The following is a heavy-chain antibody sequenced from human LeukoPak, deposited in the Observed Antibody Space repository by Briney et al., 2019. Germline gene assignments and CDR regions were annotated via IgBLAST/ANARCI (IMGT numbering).Heavy chain of an antibody. J-gene: IGHJ4*02. Sequence: GGSLRLSCAASGFTFSNYWMHWVRQGPGKGLVWVSFINPDGSTTNYADSVKGRFTISRDNAKNSLYLQMNSLRAEDTAMYYCVRDFRFLDDYWGQGTLVTASS. CDR2: INPDGSTT. D-gene: IGHD3-3*01. CDR1: GFTFSNYW. V-gene: IGHV3-74*01. CDR3: VRDFRFLDDY.